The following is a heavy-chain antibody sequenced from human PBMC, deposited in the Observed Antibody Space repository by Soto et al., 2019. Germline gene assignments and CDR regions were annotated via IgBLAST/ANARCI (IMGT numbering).Heavy chain of an antibody. CDR1: GGSISSSSYY. V-gene: IGHV4-39*01. CDR3: ARHLNSAYHPARYFDWLQRVLYYFDY. D-gene: IGHD3-9*01. J-gene: IGHJ4*02. CDR2: IYYSGST. Sequence: QLQLQESGPGLVKPSETLSLTCTVSGGSISSSSYYWGWIRQPPGKGLEWIGSIYYSGSTYYNPSLKSRVTISVDTSKNQFSLKLSSVTAADTAVYYCARHLNSAYHPARYFDWLQRVLYYFDYWGQGTLVTVSS.